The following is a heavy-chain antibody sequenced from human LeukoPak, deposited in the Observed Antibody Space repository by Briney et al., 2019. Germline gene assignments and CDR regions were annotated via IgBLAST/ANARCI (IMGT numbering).Heavy chain of an antibody. J-gene: IGHJ4*02. D-gene: IGHD2-21*02. CDR2: IYFSRGT. CDR3: ARHDDVPVIRRGFDY. CDR1: GGSISGYY. Sequence: PSETLSLTCTVSGGSISGYYWSWIRQPPGRGLEYIGYIYFSRGTPYSPSLKSRVTISVDMSKNQFSLKLSPVTAADTAVYYCARHDDVPVIRRGFDYWGQGTLVTVSS. V-gene: IGHV4-59*08.